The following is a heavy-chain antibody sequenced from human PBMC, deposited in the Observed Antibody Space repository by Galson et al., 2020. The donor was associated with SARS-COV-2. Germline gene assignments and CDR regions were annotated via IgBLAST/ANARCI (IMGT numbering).Heavy chain of an antibody. D-gene: IGHD2-21*02. J-gene: IGHJ4*02. CDR1: GFTFSSYD. Sequence: GGSLRLSCAASGFTFSSYDMHWVRQATGKGLEWVSAIGTAGDTYYPGSVKGRFTISRENAKNSLYLQMNSLRAGDTAVYYCARGGFCGGDCYYFDYWGQGTLVTVSS. CDR2: IGTAGDT. V-gene: IGHV3-13*01. CDR3: ARGGFCGGDCYYFDY.